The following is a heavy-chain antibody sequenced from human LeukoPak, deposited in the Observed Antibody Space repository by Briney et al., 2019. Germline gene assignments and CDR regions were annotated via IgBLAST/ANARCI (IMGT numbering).Heavy chain of an antibody. Sequence: ASVKVSCKASGYTFTGYYMHWVRQAPGQGLEWMGGINPNSDDTNYAQKFQGRVTMTRDTSINTAYMELSRLRSDDTAVYYCARVTYYYDNSGENYYFDYWGQGTLVTVPS. CDR1: GYTFTGYY. CDR3: ARVTYYYDNSGENYYFDY. V-gene: IGHV1-2*02. D-gene: IGHD3-22*01. CDR2: INPNSDDT. J-gene: IGHJ4*02.